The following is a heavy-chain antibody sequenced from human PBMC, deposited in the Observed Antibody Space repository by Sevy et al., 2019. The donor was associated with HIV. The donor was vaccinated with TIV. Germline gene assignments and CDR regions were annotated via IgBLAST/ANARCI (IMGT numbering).Heavy chain of an antibody. CDR3: YTSIVAAGDY. CDR1: GFTFSSYW. Sequence: GGSLRLSCAASGFTFSSYWMHWVRQAPGKGLVWVSRINSDGSSTSYAASVKGRFTISRDNAKNTLYLQMNSLRAEDTAVYYCYTSIVAAGDYWGQGTLVTVSS. D-gene: IGHD6-13*01. CDR2: INSDGSST. J-gene: IGHJ4*02. V-gene: IGHV3-74*01.